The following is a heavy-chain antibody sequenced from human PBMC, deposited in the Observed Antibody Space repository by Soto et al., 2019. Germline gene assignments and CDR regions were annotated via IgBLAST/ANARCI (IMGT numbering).Heavy chain of an antibody. D-gene: IGHD3-22*01. Sequence: VGSLRLSCAASGFTFSSYAMSWVRQAPGKGLEWVSAISGSGGSTYYADSVKGRFTISRDNSKNTLYLQMNSLRAEDTAVYYCAKDHYYDSSGYPYAVDYWGQGTLVTVSS. V-gene: IGHV3-23*01. J-gene: IGHJ4*02. CDR2: ISGSGGST. CDR1: GFTFSSYA. CDR3: AKDHYYDSSGYPYAVDY.